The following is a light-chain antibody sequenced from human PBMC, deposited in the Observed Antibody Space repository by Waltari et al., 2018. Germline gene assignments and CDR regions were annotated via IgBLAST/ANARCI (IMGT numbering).Light chain of an antibody. CDR1: SNNVGYQG. Sequence: QAGLTQSPSLSKALGQTATLTCAGNSNNVGYQGTTWPQQRQGPPPKPLFYTNNYRPSGISDRFSASTSGNTAFLIITGLQPEDEADYYCSAFDSSLVEVVFGGGTKLTVL. CDR3: SAFDSSLVEVV. J-gene: IGLJ2*01. V-gene: IGLV10-54*02. CDR2: TNN.